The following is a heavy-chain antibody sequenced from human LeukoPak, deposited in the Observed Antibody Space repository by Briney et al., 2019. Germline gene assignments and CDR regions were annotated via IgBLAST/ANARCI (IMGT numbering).Heavy chain of an antibody. D-gene: IGHD3-10*01. CDR2: INHSGST. CDR1: GGSFSGYY. V-gene: IGHV4-34*01. Sequence: SETLSLTCAVYGGSFSGYYWSWIRQPPGKGLEWIGEINHSGSTNYNPSLKSRVTISVDTSKNQFSLKLSSVTAADTAVYYCARGNPYGSGSHPYRYWGQGTLVTVSS. J-gene: IGHJ4*02. CDR3: ARGNPYGSGSHPYRY.